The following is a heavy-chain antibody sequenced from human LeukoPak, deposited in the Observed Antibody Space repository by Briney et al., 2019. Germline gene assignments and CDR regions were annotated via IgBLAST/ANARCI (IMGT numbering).Heavy chain of an antibody. J-gene: IGHJ4*02. CDR1: GYTFTSYD. CDR2: MDPNSGNT. V-gene: IGHV1-8*01. Sequence: HEASVKVSCKASGYTFTSYDINWVRQATGQGLEWMGWMDPNSGNTGYAQKFQGRVTMTRNTSISTAYMELSSLRSDDTAVYYCARASLGVVRGAPDDYWGQGTLVTVSS. D-gene: IGHD3-10*01. CDR3: ARASLGVVRGAPDDY.